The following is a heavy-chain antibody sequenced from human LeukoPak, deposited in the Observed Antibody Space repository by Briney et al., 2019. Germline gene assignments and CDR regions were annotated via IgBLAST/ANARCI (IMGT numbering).Heavy chain of an antibody. Sequence: ASVKVSCKASGYTFTSYDINWVRQATGQGLEWMGWMNPNSGNTGYAQKFQGRVTITRNTSISTAYMELSSLRSEDTAVYYCARGCRGRYQLLSSNYYYYYYMDVWGKGTTVTVSS. V-gene: IGHV1-8*03. CDR1: GYTFTSYD. CDR2: MNPNSGNT. J-gene: IGHJ6*03. D-gene: IGHD2-2*01. CDR3: ARGCRGRYQLLSSNYYYYYYMDV.